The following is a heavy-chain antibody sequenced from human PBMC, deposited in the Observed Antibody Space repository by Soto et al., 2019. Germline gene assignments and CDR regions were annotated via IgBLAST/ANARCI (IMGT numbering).Heavy chain of an antibody. Sequence: QVQLVQSGAEVKKPGASVKVSCKASGYTFTDYYMHWVRQAPGQGLEWMGWINSNSGGTNYAQKFQGWVTMTRDTSISTIYMELSRLRSDDTAVYFCARSPWFGKSTYFDCCVQGSLVTVSS. CDR3: ARSPWFGKSTYFDC. V-gene: IGHV1-2*04. J-gene: IGHJ4*02. D-gene: IGHD3-10*01. CDR1: GYTFTDYY. CDR2: INSNSGGT.